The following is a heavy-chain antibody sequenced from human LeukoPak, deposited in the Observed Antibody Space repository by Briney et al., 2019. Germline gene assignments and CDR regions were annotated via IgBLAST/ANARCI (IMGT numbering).Heavy chain of an antibody. Sequence: SETLSLTCTVSGGSISSYYWSWIRQPPGKGLEWIGYIYYSGSTNYNPSLKSRVTISVDTSKNQFSLKLSSVTAADTAVYYCARHPFQYPFDYWGQGTLVSVSS. D-gene: IGHD2/OR15-2a*01. CDR2: IYYSGST. V-gene: IGHV4-59*08. J-gene: IGHJ4*02. CDR3: ARHPFQYPFDY. CDR1: GGSISSYY.